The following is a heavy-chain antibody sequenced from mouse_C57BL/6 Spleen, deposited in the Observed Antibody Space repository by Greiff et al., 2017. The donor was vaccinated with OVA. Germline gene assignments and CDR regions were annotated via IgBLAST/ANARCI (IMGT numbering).Heavy chain of an antibody. Sequence: QVQLKQPGAELVMPGASVKLSCKASGYTFTSYWMHWVKQRPGQGLEWIGEIDPSDSYTNYNQKFKGKSTLTVDKSSSTAYMQLSSLTSEDSAVYYCARSYYGSSPDYWGQGTSVTVSS. J-gene: IGHJ4*01. CDR2: IDPSDSYT. CDR3: ARSYYGSSPDY. V-gene: IGHV1-69*01. CDR1: GYTFTSYW. D-gene: IGHD1-1*01.